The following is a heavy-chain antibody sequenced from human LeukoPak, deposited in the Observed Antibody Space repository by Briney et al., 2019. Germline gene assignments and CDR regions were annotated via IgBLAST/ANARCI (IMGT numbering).Heavy chain of an antibody. CDR1: GDSITYYF. D-gene: IGHD3-10*01. V-gene: IGHV4-59*03. CDR3: ATGRVSYGSEY. CDR2: VYYSATTNYKPSL. Sequence: SETLSLTCSFPGDSITYYFWSWILQPPGKGLEWIGYVYYSATTNYKPSLNYNPSLKSRVTISLDTSKSQFSLKLTSVTAADTAMYQCATGRVSYGSEYWGPGTLVAVSS. J-gene: IGHJ4*02.